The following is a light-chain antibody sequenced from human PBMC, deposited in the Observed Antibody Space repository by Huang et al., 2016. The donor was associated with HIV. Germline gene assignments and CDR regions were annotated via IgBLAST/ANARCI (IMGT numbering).Light chain of an antibody. CDR1: QSVDSNF. J-gene: IGKJ2*01. CDR2: GAS. V-gene: IGKV3-20*01. CDR3: QQYGTSPAT. Sequence: EIVLTQSPGTLSLSPGERATLSCRASQSVDSNFLAWYHQKPGQAPRLLIFGASTSATGIPDRFRGSGSGTEFIFTISRLEPEDSAVFYCQQYGTSPATFGQGTKLEIK.